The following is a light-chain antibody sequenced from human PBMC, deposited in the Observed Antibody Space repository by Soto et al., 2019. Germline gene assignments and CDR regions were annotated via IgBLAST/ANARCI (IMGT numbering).Light chain of an antibody. J-gene: IGLJ1*01. CDR3: SSYAGSNTYV. CDR1: SSDVGGNKY. V-gene: IGLV2-8*01. Sequence: QSVLTQPPSASGSPGQSVTISCTGTSSDVGGNKYVSWYQQHPGKAPKLMIYEVSKRPSGVPDRFSGSKSGNPASLTVFGLQAEDEADYYCSSYAGSNTYVFGTGTKVTVL. CDR2: EVS.